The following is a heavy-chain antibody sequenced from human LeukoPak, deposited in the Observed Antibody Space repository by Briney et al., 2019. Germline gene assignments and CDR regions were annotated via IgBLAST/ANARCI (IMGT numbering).Heavy chain of an antibody. D-gene: IGHD5-18*01. CDR3: ARDKGSYGYFDY. V-gene: IGHV3-15*07. CDR1: GFTFSNAW. Sequence: PGGSLRLSCAASGFTFSNAWMNWVRQAPGKGLEWVGRIKSKTDGGTTDYAAPVKGRFTISRDDSKNTLYLQMNSLRAEDTAMYYCARDKGSYGYFDYWGQGTLVTVSS. CDR2: IKSKTDGGTT. J-gene: IGHJ4*02.